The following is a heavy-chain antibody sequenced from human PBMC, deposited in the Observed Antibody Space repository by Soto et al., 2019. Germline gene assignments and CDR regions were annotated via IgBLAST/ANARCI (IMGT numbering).Heavy chain of an antibody. CDR2: ISSSSSYI. D-gene: IGHD6-13*01. J-gene: IGHJ4*02. CDR3: ARDHIAAAGTPSPI. V-gene: IGHV3-21*01. Sequence: SGGSLRLSCAASGFTFGSYSMNWVRQAPGKGLEWVSSISSSSSYIYYADSVKGRFTISRDNAKNSLYLQMNSLRAEDTAVYYCARDHIAAAGTPSPIWGQGTLVTVSS. CDR1: GFTFGSYS.